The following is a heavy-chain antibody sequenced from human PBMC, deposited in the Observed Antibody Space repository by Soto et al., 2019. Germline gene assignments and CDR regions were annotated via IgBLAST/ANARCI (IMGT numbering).Heavy chain of an antibody. CDR2: TSYDGSNK. D-gene: IGHD2-15*01. V-gene: IGHV3-30*18. Sequence: QVQLVESGGGVVQPGRSLRLSCAASGFSFSTYGMHWVRQAPGKGLEWVAGTSYDGSNKFHSDSVKGRFTISRDNSKNXXYLQVTGLRAEDTAVYYGAEPGCGEYGGAGSCLSVWGQGTLVTVSS. CDR1: GFSFSTYG. J-gene: IGHJ4*02. CDR3: AEPGCGEYGGAGSCLSV.